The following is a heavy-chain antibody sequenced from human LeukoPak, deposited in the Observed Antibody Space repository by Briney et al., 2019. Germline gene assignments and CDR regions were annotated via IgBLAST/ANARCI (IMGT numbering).Heavy chain of an antibody. J-gene: IGHJ4*02. V-gene: IGHV3-48*04. Sequence: PGGSLRLSCAASEFTFSSYSMNWVRQAPGKGLEWVSYITNSGNSKSYADSVKGRFTISRDNAKNSLYLQMNSLRAEDTAVYYCARERQRTIDYWGQGTLVTVSS. CDR1: EFTFSSYS. D-gene: IGHD1/OR15-1a*01. CDR2: ITNSGNSK. CDR3: ARERQRTIDY.